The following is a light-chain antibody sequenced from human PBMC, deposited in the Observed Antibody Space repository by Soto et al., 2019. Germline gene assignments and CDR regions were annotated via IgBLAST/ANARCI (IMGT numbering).Light chain of an antibody. J-gene: IGKJ1*01. V-gene: IGKV3D-20*01. Sequence: EIVLTQSPATLSLSPGERATLSCGASQSVSNSYLAWYQQKPGLAPRLLIYDTSRRATGIPDRFSGSGSGTDFTLTISRLEPEDFAVYYCQHYGSSRGTFGQGTKVDIK. CDR1: QSVSNSY. CDR3: QHYGSSRGT. CDR2: DTS.